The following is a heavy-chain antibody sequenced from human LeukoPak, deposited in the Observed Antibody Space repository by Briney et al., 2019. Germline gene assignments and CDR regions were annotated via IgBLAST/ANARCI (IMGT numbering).Heavy chain of an antibody. D-gene: IGHD3-16*02. CDR2: INPNSGGT. V-gene: IGHV1-2*02. CDR3: ARDNMITFGGVIVKSSWFDP. J-gene: IGHJ5*02. CDR1: GYTFTGYY. Sequence: GASVKVSCKASGYTFTGYYMHWVRQAPGQGLEWMGWINPNSGGTNYAQKFQGRVTMTRDTSISTAYMELSRLRSDDTAVYYCARDNMITFGGVIVKSSWFDPWGQGTLVTVSS.